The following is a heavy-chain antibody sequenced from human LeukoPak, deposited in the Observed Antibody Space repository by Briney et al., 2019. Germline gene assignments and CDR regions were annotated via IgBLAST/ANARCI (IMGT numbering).Heavy chain of an antibody. V-gene: IGHV1-8*01. D-gene: IGHD3-22*01. CDR3: ARQGYYYDSSGYGLQNFDY. Sequence: GASVKVSCKASGYTFTSYDINWVRQATGQGLGWMGWMNPNSGNTGYAQKFQGRVTMTRNTSISTAYMELSSLRSEDTAVYYCARQGYYYDSSGYGLQNFDYWGQGTLVTVSS. J-gene: IGHJ4*02. CDR2: MNPNSGNT. CDR1: GYTFTSYD.